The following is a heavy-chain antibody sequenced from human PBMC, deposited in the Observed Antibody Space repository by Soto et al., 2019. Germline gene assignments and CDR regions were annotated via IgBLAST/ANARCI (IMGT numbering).Heavy chain of an antibody. J-gene: IGHJ4*02. CDR3: ARIGLTSALL. CDR1: GGSINSGDYY. D-gene: IGHD4-17*01. Sequence: QVQLQESGPGQVKPSQTLSLTCTVSGGSINSGDYYWSWIRQPPGQGLEWIGYIYYSGSTYYNPPLRSRVTISIDTSKNLFFLNLTSVTAADTAVYFCARIGLTSALLWGQGTPVTVSS. V-gene: IGHV4-30-4*01. CDR2: IYYSGST.